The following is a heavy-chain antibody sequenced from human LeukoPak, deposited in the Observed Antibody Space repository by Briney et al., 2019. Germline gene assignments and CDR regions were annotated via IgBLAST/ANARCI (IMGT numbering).Heavy chain of an antibody. J-gene: IGHJ5*02. CDR1: GGSISSYY. Sequence: PSETLSLTCTVSGGSISSYYWSWIRQPPGKGLEWIGRIYTSGSTNYNPSLKSRVTMSVDTSKNQFSLKLSSVTAADTAVYYCARGGNWNYAANWFDPWGQGTLVTVSS. D-gene: IGHD1-7*01. V-gene: IGHV4-4*07. CDR2: IYTSGST. CDR3: ARGGNWNYAANWFDP.